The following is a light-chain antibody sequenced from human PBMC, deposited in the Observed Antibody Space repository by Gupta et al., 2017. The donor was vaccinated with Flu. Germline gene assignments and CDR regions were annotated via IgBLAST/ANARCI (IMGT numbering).Light chain of an antibody. V-gene: IGLV2-14*01. CDR2: AVN. J-gene: IGLJ2*01. CDR3: NSVTSPTSPGV. CDR1: NNDIGGYDY. Sequence: QSALTQPASVSGSPGQTLIISCTGTNNDIGGYDYVSWYQHHPGRPPKLIIYAVNRRPSGISSRFSGSKYGDTAYLTISGLQSEDEADYYCNSVTSPTSPGVVGGGTKLTVL.